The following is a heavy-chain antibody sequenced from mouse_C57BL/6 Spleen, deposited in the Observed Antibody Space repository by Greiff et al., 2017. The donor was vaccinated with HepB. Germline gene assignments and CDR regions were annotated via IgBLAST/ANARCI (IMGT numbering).Heavy chain of an antibody. Sequence: EVKLMESGEGLVKPGGSLKLSCAASGFTFSSYAMSWVRQTPEKRLEWVAYISSGGDYIYYADTVKGRFPISRDNARNTLYLQMSSLKSEDTAMYYCTRAYVNYDYYAMDYWGQGTSVTVSS. CDR3: TRAYVNYDYYAMDY. CDR2: ISSGGDYI. J-gene: IGHJ4*01. CDR1: GFTFSSYA. D-gene: IGHD2-1*01. V-gene: IGHV5-9-1*02.